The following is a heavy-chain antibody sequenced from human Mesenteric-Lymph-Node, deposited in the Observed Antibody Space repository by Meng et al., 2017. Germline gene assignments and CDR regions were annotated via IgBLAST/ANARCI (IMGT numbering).Heavy chain of an antibody. J-gene: IGHJ4*02. CDR2: ISSSGSIT. CDR3: AGERRTTSFDY. CDR1: GFTLSDCA. V-gene: IGHV3-11*04. D-gene: IGHD2-2*01. Sequence: GGSLRLSCAASGFTLSDCAMSWVRQAPGKGLEWVSYISSSGSITFYADSVKGRFTISRDNAKSSLSLQMNSLRAEDTAVYYCAGERRTTSFDYWGQGTVVTVSS.